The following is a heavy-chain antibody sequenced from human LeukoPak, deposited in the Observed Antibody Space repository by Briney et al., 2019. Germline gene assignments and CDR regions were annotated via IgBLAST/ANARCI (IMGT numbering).Heavy chain of an antibody. V-gene: IGHV1-46*01. CDR3: AREKQVVRGVRYYFDY. CDR1: GGTLSSYA. CDR2: INPSGGST. D-gene: IGHD3-10*01. J-gene: IGHJ4*02. Sequence: ASVKVSCKASGGTLSSYAISWVRQAPGQGLEWMGIINPSGGSTSYAQKFQGRVTMTRDTSTSTVYMELSSLRSEDTAVYYCAREKQVVRGVRYYFDYWGQGTLVTVSS.